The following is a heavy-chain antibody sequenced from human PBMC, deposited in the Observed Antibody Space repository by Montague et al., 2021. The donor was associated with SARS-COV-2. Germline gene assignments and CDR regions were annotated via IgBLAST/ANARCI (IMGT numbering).Heavy chain of an antibody. Sequence: CAISGDSVSSNNAAGNWIRQSPSRGLEWLGRTCYRSKWYFDYAISLRGRITINPDTSKNQFSLQLDSVTLDDTAVYYCARYSYSGTYFGLNDAFDIWGQGTLVTVSS. V-gene: IGHV6-1*01. CDR3: ARYSYSGTYFGLNDAFDI. CDR1: GDSVSSNNAA. J-gene: IGHJ3*02. CDR2: TCYRSKWYF. D-gene: IGHD1-26*01.